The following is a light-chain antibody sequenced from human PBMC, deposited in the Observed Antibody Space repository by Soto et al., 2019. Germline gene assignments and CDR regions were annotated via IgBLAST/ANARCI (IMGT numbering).Light chain of an antibody. V-gene: IGKV4-1*01. CDR2: WAS. CDR1: QSVLYSSNNKNY. CDR3: QQYYITPWT. J-gene: IGKJ1*01. Sequence: DIVMSQSPDSLAVSLGERATINCKSSQSVLYSSNNKNYLAWYQQKPGQPPKLLIYWASTRESGVPDRFSGRGSGTEFTRTISSLQAEDVAVYYCQQYYITPWTFGQGTTVEIK.